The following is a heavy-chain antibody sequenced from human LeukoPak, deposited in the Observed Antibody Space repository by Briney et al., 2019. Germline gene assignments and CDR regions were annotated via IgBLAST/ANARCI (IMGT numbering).Heavy chain of an antibody. V-gene: IGHV3-66*01. CDR2: IYSGGST. Sequence: PGGSLRLSCAASGFTVSSNYMSWVRQAPGKGLEWVSVIYSGGSTYYADSVKGRFTISRDNSKNTLYLQMNSLRAEDTAVYYCAREAVYSSSWYWFDPWGQGTLVTVSS. D-gene: IGHD6-13*01. CDR3: AREAVYSSSWYWFDP. J-gene: IGHJ5*02. CDR1: GFTVSSNY.